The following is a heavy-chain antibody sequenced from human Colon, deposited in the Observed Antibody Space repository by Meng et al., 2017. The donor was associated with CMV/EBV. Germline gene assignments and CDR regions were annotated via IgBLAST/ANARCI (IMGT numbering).Heavy chain of an antibody. V-gene: IGHV4-39*07. J-gene: IGHJ4*02. Sequence: SETLSLTCTVSGGSISSPSHYWDWIRQPPGGGLEWIGSIYYMGSTFYSPSLKSRVTISLDRSKNQFSLKLTSVTAADTAIYYCVRGVTIFGVGIGNYFDSWGQGTLVTVSS. CDR2: IYYMGST. CDR1: GGSISSPSHY. CDR3: VRGVTIFGVGIGNYFDS. D-gene: IGHD3-3*01.